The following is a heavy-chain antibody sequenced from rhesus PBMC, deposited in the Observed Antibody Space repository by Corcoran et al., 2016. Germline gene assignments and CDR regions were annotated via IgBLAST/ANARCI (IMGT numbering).Heavy chain of an antibody. CDR1: GGSISSSY. CDR2: IYGSGRST. CDR3: ASSPYSNYGLDS. D-gene: IGHD4-23*01. Sequence: QVQLQESGPGLVKPSETLSVTCAVPGGSISSSYWSWIRQAPGKGLGWIGYIYGSGRSTNYNPSLRSRVTLSVDTSRNQFSLKLSSVTAADTAVYYCASSPYSNYGLDSWGQGVVVTVSS. J-gene: IGHJ6*01. V-gene: IGHV4-169*02.